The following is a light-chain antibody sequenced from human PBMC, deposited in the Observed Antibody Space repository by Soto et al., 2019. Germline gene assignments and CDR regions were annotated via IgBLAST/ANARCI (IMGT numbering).Light chain of an antibody. CDR1: SGYSNYK. CDR2: VGTGGIVG. V-gene: IGLV9-49*01. CDR3: GADHGSGSNFVKV. J-gene: IGLJ2*01. Sequence: QSVLTQPPSASASLGASVTLTCTLSSGYSNYKVDWYQQRPGKGPRFVMRVGTGGIVGSKGDGIPHRFSVLGSGLNRYLTIKNIQEEDESDYHCGADHGSGSNFVKVFGGGTKLTVL.